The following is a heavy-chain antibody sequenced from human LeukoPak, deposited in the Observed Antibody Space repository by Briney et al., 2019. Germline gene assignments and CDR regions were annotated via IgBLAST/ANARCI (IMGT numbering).Heavy chain of an antibody. D-gene: IGHD6-13*01. J-gene: IGHJ4*02. V-gene: IGHV3-30*04. Sequence: GGSLRLSCAASGFTFSSYAMHWVRQAPGNGLEWVAVISYDGSNKYYADSVKGRFTISRDNSKNMLYLQMNSLRAEDTAVYYCAKGIAAAGRRGYFDYWGQGTLVTVSS. CDR1: GFTFSSYA. CDR3: AKGIAAAGRRGYFDY. CDR2: ISYDGSNK.